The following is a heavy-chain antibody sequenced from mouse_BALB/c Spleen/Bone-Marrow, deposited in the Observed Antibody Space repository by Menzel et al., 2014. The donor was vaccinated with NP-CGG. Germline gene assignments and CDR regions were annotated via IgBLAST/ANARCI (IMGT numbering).Heavy chain of an antibody. J-gene: IGHJ4*01. CDR1: GFSLTTYG. Sequence: QVQLKDSGPGLVQPSQSLSITCTVSGFSLTTYGVHWVRQSPGKGLEWLGAIWSGGNTDYNAASISRLSISKDNSKSQVFFEVNSLQDYDTAIYYCARKLRFYAIDYWGQGTSVTVSS. CDR2: IWSGGNT. D-gene: IGHD1-1*01. CDR3: ARKLRFYAIDY. V-gene: IGHV2-2*01.